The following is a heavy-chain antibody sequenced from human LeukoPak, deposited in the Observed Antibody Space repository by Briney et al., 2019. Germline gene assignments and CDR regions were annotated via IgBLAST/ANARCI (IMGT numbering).Heavy chain of an antibody. CDR3: ASNYGSGSFSPNFDY. D-gene: IGHD3-10*01. CDR1: GGTFSSYA. J-gene: IGHJ4*02. CDR2: IIPILGIA. Sequence: GASVKVSCKASGGTFSSYAISWVRQAPGQGLEWMGRIIPILGIANYAQKFQGRVTITADKSTSTAYMELSSLRSEDTAVYYCASNYGSGSFSPNFDYWGQGTLVTVSS. V-gene: IGHV1-69*04.